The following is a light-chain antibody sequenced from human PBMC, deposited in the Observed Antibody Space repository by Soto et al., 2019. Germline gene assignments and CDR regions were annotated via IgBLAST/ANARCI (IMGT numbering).Light chain of an antibody. CDR2: AAS. J-gene: IGKJ2*01. CDR3: QHYDNVPYT. V-gene: IGKV1-33*01. Sequence: DLQMTQSPSSLSASVGDRVTITCQASQDISNYLNWYQQKSGKAPKLLIYAASNLETGVPSRFSGSGSGTDFSFTISSLQPEDIATYYCQHYDNVPYTFGQGTKVEIK. CDR1: QDISNY.